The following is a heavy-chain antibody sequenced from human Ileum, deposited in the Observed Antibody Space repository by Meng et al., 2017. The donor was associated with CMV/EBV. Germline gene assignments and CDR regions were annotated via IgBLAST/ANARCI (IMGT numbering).Heavy chain of an antibody. CDR2: VTRSGSP. Sequence: VQLPRSGSGRLKPSETLALICAVYGGSFSGSHWTWICQPPGKGLEWIGEVTRSGSPNYNPSLKSRLIISLDTSTNQFSLKLNSVTAADTAIYYCARGSSQVWELLHYWGKGTLVTVSS. J-gene: IGHJ4*02. CDR1: GGSFSGSH. D-gene: IGHD1-26*01. V-gene: IGHV4-34*01. CDR3: ARGSSQVWELLHY.